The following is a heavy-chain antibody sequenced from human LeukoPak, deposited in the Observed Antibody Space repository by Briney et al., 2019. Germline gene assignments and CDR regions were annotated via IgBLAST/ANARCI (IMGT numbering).Heavy chain of an antibody. V-gene: IGHV1-8*01. D-gene: IGHD3-3*01. CDR2: MNPNSGNT. Sequence: ASVKVSCKASGYTSTSYDFNWVRQATGQGLEWMGWMNPNSGNTGYAQKFQGRVTMTRNTSIGAAYMELRSLRSEDTAVYYCARDSGFLEWSPPPWFDPWGQGTLVTVSS. CDR1: GYTSTSYD. J-gene: IGHJ5*02. CDR3: ARDSGFLEWSPPPWFDP.